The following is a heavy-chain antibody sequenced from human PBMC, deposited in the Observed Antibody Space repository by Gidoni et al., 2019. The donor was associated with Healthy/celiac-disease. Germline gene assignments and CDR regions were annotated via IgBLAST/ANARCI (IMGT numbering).Heavy chain of an antibody. D-gene: IGHD4-17*01. CDR3: ARGDYGCFDY. CDR1: GFTFSSYA. Sequence: QVQLVESGGACVQPGRSLRLSCAASGFTFSSYAMPWVRQAPGKGLEWVAVISYDGSNKYYADSVKGRFTISRDNSKNTLYLQMNSLRAEDTAVYYCARGDYGCFDYWGQGTLVTVSS. CDR2: ISYDGSNK. V-gene: IGHV3-30-3*01. J-gene: IGHJ4*02.